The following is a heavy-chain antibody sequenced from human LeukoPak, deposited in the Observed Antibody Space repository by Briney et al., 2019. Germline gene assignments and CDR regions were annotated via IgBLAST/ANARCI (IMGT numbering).Heavy chain of an antibody. CDR3: ASHYYDFWSGYY. CDR1: GYSISSGYY. CDR2: IYRSGST. J-gene: IGHJ4*02. D-gene: IGHD3-3*01. V-gene: IGHV4-38-2*02. Sequence: SETLSLTCTVSGYSISSGYYWGWIRQPPGKGLEWIGSIYRSGSTYYNPSLKSRVTISVDTSKNQFSLKLSSVTAADTAVYYCASHYYDFWSGYYWGQGTLVTVSS.